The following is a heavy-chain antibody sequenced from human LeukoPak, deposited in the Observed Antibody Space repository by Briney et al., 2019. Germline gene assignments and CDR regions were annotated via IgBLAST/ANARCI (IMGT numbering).Heavy chain of an antibody. CDR3: ARQLFGDYPLYYMDV. V-gene: IGHV4-39*01. Sequence: SETLSLTCTVSGGSVSNNNYYWVWIRQPPGKGLEXIGRIYYSGSTYYNPALKSRATVSVDTSNNQFSLKLTSGTAADTVVYSCARQLFGDYPLYYMDVWGGGTRVTV. CDR1: GGSVSNNNYY. J-gene: IGHJ6*03. CDR2: IYYSGST. D-gene: IGHD4-17*01.